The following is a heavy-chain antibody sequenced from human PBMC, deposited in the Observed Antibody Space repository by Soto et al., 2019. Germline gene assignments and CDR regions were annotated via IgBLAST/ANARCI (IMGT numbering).Heavy chain of an antibody. CDR1: GFTFTSYW. J-gene: IGHJ6*02. CDR3: VRGMDV. Sequence: GGSLRLSCADSGFTFTSYWMTWVRQAPGKGLEWVANIKQDGSEKYYVDSVKGRFTISRDNAKNSLYLQMNSLRAEDTAVYYCVRGMDVWGQGTTVTVSS. V-gene: IGHV3-7*05. CDR2: IKQDGSEK.